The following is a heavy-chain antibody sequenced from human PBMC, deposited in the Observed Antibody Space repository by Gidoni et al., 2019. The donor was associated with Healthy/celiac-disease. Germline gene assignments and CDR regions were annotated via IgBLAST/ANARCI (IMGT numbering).Heavy chain of an antibody. V-gene: IGHV4-61*02. Sequence: QVQLQASGPGLVKPSPTLSLTCTVSGGSLRSGSYYWSWLRQPAGKGLEWIGRIYTSGSTNYNPSLKSRVTISVDTSKNQFSLKLSSVTAADTAVYYCARETEGITMVRGANYYYYGMDVWGQGTTVTVSS. CDR3: ARETEGITMVRGANYYYYGMDV. CDR1: GGSLRSGSYY. CDR2: IYTSGST. D-gene: IGHD3-10*01. J-gene: IGHJ6*02.